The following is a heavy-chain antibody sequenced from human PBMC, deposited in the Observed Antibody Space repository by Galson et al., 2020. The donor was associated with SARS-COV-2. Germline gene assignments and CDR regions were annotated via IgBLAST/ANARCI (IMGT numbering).Heavy chain of an antibody. V-gene: IGHV3-21*01. Sequence: ASVKVSCAASGFTFSSYSMNWVRQAPGKGLEWVSSISSSSSYIYYADSVKGRFTISRDNAKNSLYLQMNSLRAEDTAVYYCASNRYYDSSGCFDYWGQGTLVTVSS. CDR3: ASNRYYDSSGCFDY. CDR2: ISSSSSYI. D-gene: IGHD3-22*01. J-gene: IGHJ4*02. CDR1: GFTFSSYS.